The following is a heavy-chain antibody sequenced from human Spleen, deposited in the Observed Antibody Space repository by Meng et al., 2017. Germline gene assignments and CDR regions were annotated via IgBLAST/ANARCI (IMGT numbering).Heavy chain of an antibody. CDR2: IYYSGGT. V-gene: IGHV4-39*07. D-gene: IGHD5-24*01. CDR3: ARGRGGMATSFDY. Sequence: QVHVLVSGPGLVGPSETLSLTCTVSGGSNSSSSYYWGWIRQPPGKGLEWIGSIYYSGGTYYNPSLKSRVTISVDTSKNQFSLKLSSVTAADTAVYYCARGRGGMATSFDYWGQGTLVTVSS. J-gene: IGHJ4*02. CDR1: GGSNSSSSYY.